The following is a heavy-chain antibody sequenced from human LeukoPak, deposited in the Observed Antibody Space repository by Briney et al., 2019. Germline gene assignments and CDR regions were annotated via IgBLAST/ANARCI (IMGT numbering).Heavy chain of an antibody. Sequence: KTSETLSLTCTVSRDSISDYYWSWIRQPPGKGLEWIGYIYYSGSTNYNPSLKSRVTISVDTSKNQFSLKLSSVTAADTALYYCARSRGYFDYWGQGTLVTVSS. CDR2: IYYSGST. CDR1: RDSISDYY. V-gene: IGHV4-59*01. D-gene: IGHD6-13*01. J-gene: IGHJ4*02. CDR3: ARSRGYFDY.